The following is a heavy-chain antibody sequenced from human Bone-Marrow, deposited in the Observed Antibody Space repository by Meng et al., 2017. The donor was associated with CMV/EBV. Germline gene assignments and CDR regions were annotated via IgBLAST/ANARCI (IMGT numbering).Heavy chain of an antibody. CDR2: ISSSGSTI. CDR1: GFTFSSYE. CDR3: ARITIFGVVIGDDAFDI. V-gene: IGHV3-48*03. D-gene: IGHD3-3*01. J-gene: IGHJ3*02. Sequence: GEYLKISCAASGFTFSSYEMNWVRQAPGKGLEWVSYISSSGSTIYYADSVKGRFTISRDNAKNSLYLQMNSLRAEDTAVYYCARITIFGVVIGDDAFDIWGQGTMVTVSS.